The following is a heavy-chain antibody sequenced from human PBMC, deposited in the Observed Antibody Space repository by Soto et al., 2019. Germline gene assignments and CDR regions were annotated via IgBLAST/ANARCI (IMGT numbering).Heavy chain of an antibody. Sequence: QVQLVQSGPEVRKPGASVKVSCKASGYIFSRYGLSWVRQAPGQGLEWMAWIIGYNGNTKFGERVQGRVNVTSDSSTITANMEMRSRRSYDTAVYYCAREAAAERNYYGLYGWGQVTTVIVSS. CDR2: IIGYNGNT. CDR3: AREAAAERNYYGLYG. CDR1: GYIFSRYG. V-gene: IGHV1-18*04. J-gene: IGHJ6*02. D-gene: IGHD6-13*01.